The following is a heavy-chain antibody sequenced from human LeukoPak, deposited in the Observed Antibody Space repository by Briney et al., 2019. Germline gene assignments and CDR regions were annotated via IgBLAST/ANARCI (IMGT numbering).Heavy chain of an antibody. D-gene: IGHD6-13*01. CDR1: GYTFTDYY. J-gene: IGHJ6*03. Sequence: ASVKVSCKASGYTFTDYYIHWVRQAPGQGLEWMGWINPNSGNTGYAQKFQGRVTMTRNTSISTAYMELSSLRSEDTAVYYCARGSSSRRGAGRAPYYYYYMDVWGKGTTVTISS. CDR3: ARGSSSRRGAGRAPYYYYYMDV. V-gene: IGHV1-8*02. CDR2: INPNSGNT.